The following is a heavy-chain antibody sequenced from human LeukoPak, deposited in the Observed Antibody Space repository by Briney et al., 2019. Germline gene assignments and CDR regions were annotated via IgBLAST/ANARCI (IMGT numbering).Heavy chain of an antibody. CDR3: ARDAADLAVAFDY. Sequence: GGSLRLSCVVSGFTFSSYNMNWVRQAPGKGLEWVSSIGLSTRYIYYADSVTGRFTISRDNAKNSLYLQMNSLRAEDTAVYYCARDAADLAVAFDYWGQGTLVTVSS. CDR1: GFTFSSYN. J-gene: IGHJ4*02. D-gene: IGHD6-19*01. CDR2: IGLSTRYI. V-gene: IGHV3-21*01.